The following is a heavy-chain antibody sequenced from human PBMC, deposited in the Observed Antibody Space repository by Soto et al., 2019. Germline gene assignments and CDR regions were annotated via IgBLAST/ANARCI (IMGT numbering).Heavy chain of an antibody. V-gene: IGHV1-46*01. CDR3: ARVGDRRYAGDY. Sequence: GASVKVSCKASGYTFTSYYMHWVRQAPGQGLEWMGIINPSGGSTSYAQKFQGRVTMTRYTSTSTVYMELSSLRSEDTAVYYFARVGDRRYAGDYWGQGTLVTVSS. D-gene: IGHD1-1*01. CDR2: INPSGGST. CDR1: GYTFTSYY. J-gene: IGHJ4*02.